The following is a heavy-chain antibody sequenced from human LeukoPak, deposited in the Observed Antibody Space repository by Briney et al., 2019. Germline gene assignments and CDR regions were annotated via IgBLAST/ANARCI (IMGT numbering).Heavy chain of an antibody. CDR3: ARDYVSHNGVYDCFEF. CDR2: IGAADT. V-gene: IGHV3-23*01. CDR1: GFTFNTYA. D-gene: IGHD3-16*01. J-gene: IGHJ4*02. Sequence: GGSLRLSCAASGFTFNTYAMSWVRQVPGKGPEGVATIGAADTYYAGSVKGRFTISRDDSKNTVFLQMDSLRAEDTAVYYCARDYVSHNGVYDCFEFWGQGTQVTVSS.